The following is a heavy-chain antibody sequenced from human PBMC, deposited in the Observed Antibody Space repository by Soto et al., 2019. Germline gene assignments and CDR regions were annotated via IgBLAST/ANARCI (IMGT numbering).Heavy chain of an antibody. D-gene: IGHD3-3*01. CDR1: GGALSSYA. Sequence: ASVKVSCKASGGALSSYAISWVRQAPGQGLEWMGGIIPIFGTANYAQKFQGRVTITADESTSTAYMELSSLRSEDTAVYYCARGRFLEWSQNKDAFDIWGQGTMVTVSS. J-gene: IGHJ3*02. V-gene: IGHV1-69*13. CDR3: ARGRFLEWSQNKDAFDI. CDR2: IIPIFGTA.